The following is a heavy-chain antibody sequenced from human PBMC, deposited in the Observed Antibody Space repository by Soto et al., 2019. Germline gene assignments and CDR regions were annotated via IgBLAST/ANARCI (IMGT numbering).Heavy chain of an antibody. V-gene: IGHV3-23*01. J-gene: IGHJ4*02. CDR1: GFIFSGYA. Sequence: VQLLESGGGWEQPGGSLRLSCAASGFIFSGYAMSWVRQAPGQGLEWVSTIDGSGSGTYPADSVKGRLTISRDNSKTTLYLQMNSLRAEDTAVSSCANFISSFGGWGQGTLVTVSS. CDR3: ANFISSFGG. D-gene: IGHD3-3*01. CDR2: IDGSGSGT.